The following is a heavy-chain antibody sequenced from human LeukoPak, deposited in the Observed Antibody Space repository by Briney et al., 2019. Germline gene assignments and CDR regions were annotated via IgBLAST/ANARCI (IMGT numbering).Heavy chain of an antibody. V-gene: IGHV1-8*01. CDR3: AVSHFGEFDDAFDI. J-gene: IGHJ3*02. CDR1: GYTFTSYD. CDR2: MNPNSGNT. Sequence: ASVKVSCKASGYTFTSYDINWVRQATGQGLEWMGWMNPNSGNTGYAQKFQGRVTMTRNTSISTAYMELSSLRSEDTAVYYCAVSHFGEFDDAFDIWGQGTMVTVSS. D-gene: IGHD3-10*01.